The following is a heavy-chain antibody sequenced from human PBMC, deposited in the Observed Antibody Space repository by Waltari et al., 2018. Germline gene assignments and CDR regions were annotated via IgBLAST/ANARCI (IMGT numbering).Heavy chain of an antibody. J-gene: IGHJ4*02. CDR1: GFTFRSYA. CDR3: ARDLMAAHFDY. V-gene: IGHV3-30*01. CDR2: ISYDGSNK. D-gene: IGHD6-19*01. Sequence: QVQLVESGGGVVQPGRSLRLSCAASGFTFRSYAMHWVRQAPGKGLEWVAVISYDGSNKYYADSVKGRFTISRDNSKNTLYLQMNSLRAEDTAVYYCARDLMAAHFDYWGQGTLVTVSS.